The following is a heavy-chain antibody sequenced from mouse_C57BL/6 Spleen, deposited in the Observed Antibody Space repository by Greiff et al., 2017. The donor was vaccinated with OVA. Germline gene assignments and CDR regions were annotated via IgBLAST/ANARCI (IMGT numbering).Heavy chain of an antibody. D-gene: IGHD1-1*01. CDR3: ARDRHYGSSSYYYAMDY. V-gene: IGHV5-4*01. CDR2: ISDGGSYT. J-gene: IGHJ4*01. Sequence: EVNVVESGGGLVKPGGSLKLSCAASGFTFSSYAMSWVRQTPEKRLEWVATISDGGSYTYYPDNVKGRFTISRDNAKNNLYLQMSHLKSEDTAMYYCARDRHYGSSSYYYAMDYWGQGTSVTVSS. CDR1: GFTFSSYA.